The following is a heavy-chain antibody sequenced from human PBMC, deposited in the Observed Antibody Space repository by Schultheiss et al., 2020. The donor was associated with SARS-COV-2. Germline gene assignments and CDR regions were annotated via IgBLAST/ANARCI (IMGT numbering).Heavy chain of an antibody. Sequence: GGSLRLSCAASGFTFSSYGMHWVRQAPGKGLEWVSGISWNSGSIGYADSVKGRFTISRDNSKNTLYLQMNSLRAEDTAVYYCAKTNGAWGGSYPYYFDYWGQGTLVTVSS. CDR2: ISWNSGSI. D-gene: IGHD1-26*01. J-gene: IGHJ4*02. V-gene: IGHV3-9*01. CDR1: GFTFSSYG. CDR3: AKTNGAWGGSYPYYFDY.